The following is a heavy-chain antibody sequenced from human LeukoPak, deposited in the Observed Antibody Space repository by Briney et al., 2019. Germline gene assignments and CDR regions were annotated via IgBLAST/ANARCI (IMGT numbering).Heavy chain of an antibody. Sequence: SETLSLTCAVSGGSFSGHYWNWIRQPPGKGLEWIGEINHGGSTNYNPSLKSRVTISVDTSKNQFSLKLSSVTAADTAVYYCARPFHYYGSGARGFDPWGQGTLVTASS. V-gene: IGHV4-34*01. J-gene: IGHJ5*02. CDR1: GGSFSGHY. CDR3: ARPFHYYGSGARGFDP. D-gene: IGHD3-10*01. CDR2: INHGGST.